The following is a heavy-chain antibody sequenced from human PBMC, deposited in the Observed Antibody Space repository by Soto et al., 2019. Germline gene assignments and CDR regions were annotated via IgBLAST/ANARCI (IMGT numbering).Heavy chain of an antibody. CDR1: GLTLSTSC. J-gene: IGHJ5*02. CDR2: IRRHNSVT. CDR3: GKFADSGYDKGDR. Sequence: EVQLVESGGMLVQPGGSLRLSCAASGLTLSTSCMNWVRQDPGKGLEWISNIRRHNSVTAYADSVKGRFTISRDSAKNSLLRTLDSLRVEVTDVYGCGKFADSGYDKGDRGGVATVAPISS. V-gene: IGHV3-48*01. D-gene: IGHD6-25*01.